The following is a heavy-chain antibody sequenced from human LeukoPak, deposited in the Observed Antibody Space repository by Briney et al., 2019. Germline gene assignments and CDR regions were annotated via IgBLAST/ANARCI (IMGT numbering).Heavy chain of an antibody. CDR3: ARIGLRYFDWLANDAFDI. CDR2: IYTSGST. D-gene: IGHD3-9*01. J-gene: IGHJ3*02. CDR1: GGSFSGYY. V-gene: IGHV4-59*10. Sequence: SETLSLTCAVYGGSFSGYYWSWIRQPAGKGLEWIGRIYTSGSTNYNPSLKSRVTISVGTSKNQFSLKLSSVTAADTAVYYCARIGLRYFDWLANDAFDIWGQGTMVTVSS.